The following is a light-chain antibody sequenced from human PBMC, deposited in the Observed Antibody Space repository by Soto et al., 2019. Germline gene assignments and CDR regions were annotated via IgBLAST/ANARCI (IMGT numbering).Light chain of an antibody. J-gene: IGKJ1*01. Sequence: DLQMTQSPSTLSASVGDRVTITCRASQSISSWLAWYQQKPGKAPKLLIYKASSLESGVPSRFSGRGSGTEFTLTISSLQPDDFAAYYCQQCNSYPWTFGQGTKVEIK. CDR3: QQCNSYPWT. V-gene: IGKV1-5*03. CDR1: QSISSW. CDR2: KAS.